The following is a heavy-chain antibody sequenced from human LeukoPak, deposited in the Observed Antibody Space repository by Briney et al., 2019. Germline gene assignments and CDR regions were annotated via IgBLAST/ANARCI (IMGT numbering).Heavy chain of an antibody. CDR3: ARGQRAHVEWCSYMDV. V-gene: IGHV3-30*04. Sequence: GGSLRLSCAASGFTFSSYAMHWVRQAPGRGLEWVAVISYDGRNKYFADSVKGRFTLSRDNSKNTLYLQMNNPRAEDTAVYYCARGQRAHVEWCSYMDVWGKGTTVTVSS. D-gene: IGHD2-15*01. CDR2: ISYDGRNK. CDR1: GFTFSSYA. J-gene: IGHJ6*03.